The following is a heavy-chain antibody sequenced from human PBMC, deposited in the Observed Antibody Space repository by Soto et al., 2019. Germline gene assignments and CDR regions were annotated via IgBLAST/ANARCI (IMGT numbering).Heavy chain of an antibody. D-gene: IGHD3-9*01. J-gene: IGHJ4*02. CDR2: ISFSGAT. CDR3: ARDRRDGCKRYFEF. Sequence: SETLSLTCTVSGVSITSYFWSWIRQTPGKGLDWIGSISFSGATYSNPSLKGRAALSVDTSENHLSLTLNSVTSADTAVYFCARDRRDGCKRYFEFWRQGNQVTVSS. V-gene: IGHV4-59*01. CDR1: GVSITSYF.